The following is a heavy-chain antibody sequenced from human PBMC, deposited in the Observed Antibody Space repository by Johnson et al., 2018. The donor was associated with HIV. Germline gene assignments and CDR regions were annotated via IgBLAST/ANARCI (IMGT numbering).Heavy chain of an antibody. CDR1: GFTVSSNY. J-gene: IGHJ3*02. D-gene: IGHD7-27*01. CDR2: IYSGGST. Sequence: VQLVESGGGLVQPGGSLRLSCAASGFTVSSNYMSWVRQAPGKGLEWVSVIYSGGSTYYADSVKGRFTISRYDSKHMLYLQMNSLKTEDTAVYYCTTDWGLGSFDIWGQGTMVAVSS. CDR3: TTDWGLGSFDI. V-gene: IGHV3-66*01.